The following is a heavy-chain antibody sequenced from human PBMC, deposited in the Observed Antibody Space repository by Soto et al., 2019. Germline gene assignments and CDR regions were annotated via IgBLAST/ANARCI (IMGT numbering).Heavy chain of an antibody. V-gene: IGHV1-2*02. CDR1: GYTFTGYY. Sequence: ASVKVSCKASGYTFTGYYMHWVRQAPGQGLEWMGWINPNSGGTNYAQKFQGRVTMTRDTSTSTAYMELSRLRSDDTAVYYCARAHSSSWYWFDPWGQGTLVTVSS. D-gene: IGHD6-13*01. CDR2: INPNSGGT. CDR3: ARAHSSSWYWFDP. J-gene: IGHJ5*02.